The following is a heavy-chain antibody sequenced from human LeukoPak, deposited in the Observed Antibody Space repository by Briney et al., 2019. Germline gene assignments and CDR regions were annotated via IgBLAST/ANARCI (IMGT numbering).Heavy chain of an antibody. J-gene: IGHJ4*02. CDR2: ISDSGGST. V-gene: IGHV3-23*01. D-gene: IGHD6-13*01. CDR1: GFTFSSYA. CDR3: AKDLTAAAGLFDY. Sequence: GGSLRLSCAASGFTFSSYAVSWVRQAPGKGLAWVSAISDSGGSTQYADSVKGRFIISRDNSKNTLYLQMNTLTPEDTAVYYCAKDLTAAAGLFDYWGQGTLVTVSS.